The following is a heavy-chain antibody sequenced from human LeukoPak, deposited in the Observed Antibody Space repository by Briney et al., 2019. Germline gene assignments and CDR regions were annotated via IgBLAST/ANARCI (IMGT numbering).Heavy chain of an antibody. CDR3: ARSVPCGGDCYYAFDI. J-gene: IGHJ3*02. V-gene: IGHV3-53*01. CDR1: GFTVSSNY. CDR2: IYSGGST. D-gene: IGHD2-21*02. Sequence: GGSLRLSFAASGFTVSSNYMSWVRQAPGKGLGWVSVIYSGGSTYYADSVKGRFTISRDNSKNTLYLQMNSLRAEDTAVYYCARSVPCGGDCYYAFDIWGQGTMVTVSS.